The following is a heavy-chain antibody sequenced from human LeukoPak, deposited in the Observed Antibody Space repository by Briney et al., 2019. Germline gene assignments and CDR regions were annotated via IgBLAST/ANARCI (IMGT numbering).Heavy chain of an antibody. Sequence: GGSLQISCKGSGYTFTTYWIGWVRQLPGKGLEWMGIIYPGDSDTRYSPSFQGQVTISADKSISTAYLQWSSLKASDTAMYYCARRVNGQLIVYFDYWGQGTLVTVSS. D-gene: IGHD3-16*02. CDR1: GYTFTTYW. J-gene: IGHJ4*02. CDR3: ARRVNGQLIVYFDY. CDR2: IYPGDSDT. V-gene: IGHV5-51*01.